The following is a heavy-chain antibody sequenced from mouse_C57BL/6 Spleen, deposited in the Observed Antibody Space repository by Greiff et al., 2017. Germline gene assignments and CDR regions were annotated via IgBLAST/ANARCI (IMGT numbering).Heavy chain of an antibody. J-gene: IGHJ4*01. Sequence: VQLQQSGPVLVKPGASVKMSCKASGYTFTDYYMNWVKQSHGKSLEWIGVINPYNGGTSYNQKFKGKATLTVDKSSSTAYMALNSLTSEDSAVYYDAKGVYYGYGAGIYCAMDYWGQGTSGTVSS. CDR3: AKGVYYGYGAGIYCAMDY. CDR1: GYTFTDYY. V-gene: IGHV1-19*01. CDR2: INPYNGGT. D-gene: IGHD2-2*01.